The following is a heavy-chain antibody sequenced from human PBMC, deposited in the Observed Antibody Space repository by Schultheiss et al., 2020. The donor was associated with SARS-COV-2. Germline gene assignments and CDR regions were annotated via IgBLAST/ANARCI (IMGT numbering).Heavy chain of an antibody. J-gene: IGHJ4*02. CDR1: GGSISSYY. Sequence: SETLSLTCTVSGGSISSYYWSWIRQHPGKGLEWIGHIFHSGSTFYNPSLKSRVTISVDTSKNQFSLKLNSVTAADTAVYYCARGWKVAVAGPTEQDYWGQGTLVTVSS. CDR2: IFHSGST. CDR3: ARGWKVAVAGPTEQDY. V-gene: IGHV4-59*12. D-gene: IGHD6-19*01.